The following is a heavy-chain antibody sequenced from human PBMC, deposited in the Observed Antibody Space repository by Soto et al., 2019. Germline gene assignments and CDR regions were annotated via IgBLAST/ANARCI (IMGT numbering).Heavy chain of an antibody. V-gene: IGHV3-74*03. J-gene: IGHJ4*02. Sequence: XGSLILSCAASGFTFGDYWMHWVRQPPGKGPEWVSRMTGDGRTTQYADSVKGRFTASRDNAKSTLYLQMNSLRAEDTAIYYCAKGASHAPFEKWGRGTLVTVSS. CDR1: GFTFGDYW. CDR2: MTGDGRTT. CDR3: AKGASHAPFEK.